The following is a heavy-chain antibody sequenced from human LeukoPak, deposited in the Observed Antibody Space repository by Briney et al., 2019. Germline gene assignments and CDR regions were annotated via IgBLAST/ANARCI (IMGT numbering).Heavy chain of an antibody. Sequence: GGSLRLSCAASGFTFSSYEMNWVRQAPGKGLEWVSVIYSGGSTYYADSVKGRFTISRDNSKNTLYLQMNSLRAEDTAVYYCARVAFRSSSYISGIDYWGQGTLVTVSS. D-gene: IGHD6-6*01. J-gene: IGHJ4*02. CDR3: ARVAFRSSSYISGIDY. CDR1: GFTFSSYE. CDR2: IYSGGST. V-gene: IGHV3-53*01.